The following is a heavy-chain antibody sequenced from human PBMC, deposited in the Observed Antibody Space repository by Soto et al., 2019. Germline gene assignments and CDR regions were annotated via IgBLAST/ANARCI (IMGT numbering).Heavy chain of an antibody. Sequence: GGSLRLSCAASGFTFSDYYMSWIRQAPGKGLEWVSYISSSGSTIYYADSVKGRFTISRDNAKNSLYLQMNSLRAEDTAVYDCARDGSSSSEGDYYYYYGMAVWGQGTTVTVSS. D-gene: IGHD6-6*01. J-gene: IGHJ6*02. CDR2: ISSSGSTI. CDR1: GFTFSDYY. V-gene: IGHV3-11*01. CDR3: ARDGSSSSEGDYYYYYGMAV.